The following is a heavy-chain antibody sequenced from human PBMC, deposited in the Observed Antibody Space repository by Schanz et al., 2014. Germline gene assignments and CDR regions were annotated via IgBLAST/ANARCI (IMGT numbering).Heavy chain of an antibody. CDR2: MNPDSGNP. V-gene: IGHV1-8*01. CDR1: GYTLKNYG. CDR3: ARGRTFDY. J-gene: IGHJ4*02. Sequence: QAQLMQSGPELKRPGASVKVSCTASGYTLKNYGISWVRQAPGQGLEWMGWMNPDSGNPGFAQKFRGRVTMTRNTSMSTAYIELHILTSEDTAVYYCARGRTFDYWGQGTLVAVSS.